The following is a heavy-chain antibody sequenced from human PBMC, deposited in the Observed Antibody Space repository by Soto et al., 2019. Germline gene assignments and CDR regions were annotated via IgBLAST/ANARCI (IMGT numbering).Heavy chain of an antibody. CDR3: AKEYSSGWDYYGMDV. CDR2: ISYDGSNK. D-gene: IGHD6-19*01. CDR1: GFTFISNG. V-gene: IGHV3-30*18. Sequence: QVQLVESGGGLVQPGRSLRLSCAASGFTFISNGMHWVRQPPGKGLEWVAVISYDGSNKYYADSVKGRFTISRDNSKNTLYLQMNSLRAEDTAVYYCAKEYSSGWDYYGMDVWGQGTTVTVSS. J-gene: IGHJ6*02.